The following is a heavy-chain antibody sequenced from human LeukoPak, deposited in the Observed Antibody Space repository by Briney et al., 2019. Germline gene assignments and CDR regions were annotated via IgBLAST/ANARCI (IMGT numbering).Heavy chain of an antibody. CDR3: ARGGNGGCSSTGCSRGRYFDY. V-gene: IGHV4-39*01. Sequence: SETLSLTCTVSGGSISSSSYYWGWIRQPPGKGLEWIGSIYYSGSTYYNPSLKSRVTISVDTSKNQFSLKLSSVTAADTAVYYCARGGNGGCSSTGCSRGRYFDYWGQGTLVTVSS. D-gene: IGHD2-2*01. CDR1: GGSISSSSYY. J-gene: IGHJ4*02. CDR2: IYYSGST.